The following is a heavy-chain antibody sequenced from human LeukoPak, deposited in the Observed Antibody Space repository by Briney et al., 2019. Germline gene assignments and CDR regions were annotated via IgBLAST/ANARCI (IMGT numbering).Heavy chain of an antibody. V-gene: IGHV4-34*01. CDR2: LSDTGTT. J-gene: IGHJ5*02. Sequence: PSETLSLTCAVYGGSFSGYYWSWIRQPPGKGLEWVVSLSDTGTTYYNPSLESRVTISVDTSKNQFSLKPSSVTAADTAVYYCARRDHTGRSHAWFDPWGQGTLVTVSS. CDR1: GGSFSGYY. D-gene: IGHD1-14*01. CDR3: ARRDHTGRSHAWFDP.